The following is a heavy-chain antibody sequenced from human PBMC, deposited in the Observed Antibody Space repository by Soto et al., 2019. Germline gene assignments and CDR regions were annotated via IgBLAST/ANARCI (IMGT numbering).Heavy chain of an antibody. CDR3: AHSLIPNWGSRGAFDY. J-gene: IGHJ4*02. CDR1: GFSLSTSGVG. D-gene: IGHD7-27*01. CDR2: IYWDDDK. Sequence: QITLKESGPTLVKPTQPLTLTCTFSGFSLSTSGVGVGWIRQPPGKALEWLALIYWDDDKRYSPSLKSRLTNTKDSSKNQVVHTMTNMDPVDTATYYCAHSLIPNWGSRGAFDYLGQGTLVTVSS. V-gene: IGHV2-5*02.